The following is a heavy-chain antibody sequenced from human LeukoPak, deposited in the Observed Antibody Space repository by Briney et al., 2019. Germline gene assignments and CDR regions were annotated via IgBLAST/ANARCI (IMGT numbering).Heavy chain of an antibody. J-gene: IGHJ4*02. V-gene: IGHV4-34*01. D-gene: IGHD2-21*02. CDR1: GGSFSGYY. CDR2: INHSGST. Sequence: PSETLSLTCAVYGGSFSGYYWSWIRQPPGKGLEWIGEINHSGSTNYNPSLKSRVTISVDTSKNQFSLKLSSVTAADTAVYYCARLCQVTSCAKFDYWGQGIQVTVSS. CDR3: ARLCQVTSCAKFDY.